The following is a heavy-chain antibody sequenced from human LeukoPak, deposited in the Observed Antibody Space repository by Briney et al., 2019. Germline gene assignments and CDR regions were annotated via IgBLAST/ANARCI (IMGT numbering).Heavy chain of an antibody. CDR3: VRDGTTGMTGYFDY. D-gene: IGHD1-1*01. V-gene: IGHV3-21*01. CDR1: GFTFRSYS. CDR2: ISSSSSYI. J-gene: IGHJ4*02. Sequence: GGSLRHSCSASGFTFRSYSMNWVRQAPGKGLEWVSSISSSSSYISYTDSVRGRFTISRDNAKTSLYLQMNSLRAEDTAVYFCVRDGTTGMTGYFDYWGRGPLVTVSS.